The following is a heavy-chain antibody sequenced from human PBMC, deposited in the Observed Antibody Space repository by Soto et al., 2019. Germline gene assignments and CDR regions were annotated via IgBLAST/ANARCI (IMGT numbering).Heavy chain of an antibody. D-gene: IGHD1-26*01. CDR2: MFYSGSST. V-gene: IGHV4-59*12. CDR1: GGSISNSY. Sequence: SETLSLTCSVSGGSISNSYWSWIRQPPGKGLEWIGYMFYSGSSTNYNPSLKSRVTISVDTSKNQFSLKLSSVTAADTAVYYCAASCVACGGFNYYGMDVWGQGTTVTVSS. CDR3: AASCVACGGFNYYGMDV. J-gene: IGHJ6*02.